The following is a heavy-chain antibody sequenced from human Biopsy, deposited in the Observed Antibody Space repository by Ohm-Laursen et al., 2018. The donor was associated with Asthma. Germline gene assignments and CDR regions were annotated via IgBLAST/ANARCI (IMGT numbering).Heavy chain of an antibody. J-gene: IGHJ4*02. CDR2: ISPFTGDT. Sequence: ASVKVSCKAFGYTFRSYGVRWVRQAPEQGLEWIGGISPFTGDTHFGQKFQGRVTMTTDTSTNTAYMDLRSLRSDDTAVYYCARHPYNFGGFDYWGQGSLVLVSS. CDR3: ARHPYNFGGFDY. V-gene: IGHV1-18*04. CDR1: GYTFRSYG. D-gene: IGHD5-24*01.